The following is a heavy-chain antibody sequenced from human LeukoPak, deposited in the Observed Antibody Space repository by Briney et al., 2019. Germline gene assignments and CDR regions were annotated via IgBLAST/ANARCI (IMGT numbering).Heavy chain of an antibody. J-gene: IGHJ4*02. CDR1: GCTFSTCW. CDR2: ITAEASGR. Sequence: GAPTLSCAASGCTFSTCWVNCLSHRPGAGWGRVAMITAEASGRYFVDIVRGWFIITRENAEGSLYLQMKRLRAEDTAVYYCARGGGDSWGQGTLGTVST. D-gene: IGHD3-3*01. CDR3: ARGGGDS. V-gene: IGHV3-7*01.